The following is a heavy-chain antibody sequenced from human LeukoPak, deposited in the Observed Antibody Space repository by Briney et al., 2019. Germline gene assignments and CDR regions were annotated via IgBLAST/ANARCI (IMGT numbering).Heavy chain of an antibody. CDR2: VSAYNGYNGNT. D-gene: IGHD4-17*01. J-gene: IGHJ5*02. Sequence: GTSVKVSCKASGYTFTSFGISWVRQAPGQGLEWVGWVSAYNGYNGNTNYAQKLQGRVTMTTDTSTSTAYMELRSLRSDDTAVYCCARAAGDSVAAAYWQYNWFDPWGQGTLVTVSS. CDR3: ARAAGDSVAAAYWQYNWFDP. V-gene: IGHV1-18*01. CDR1: GYTFTSFG.